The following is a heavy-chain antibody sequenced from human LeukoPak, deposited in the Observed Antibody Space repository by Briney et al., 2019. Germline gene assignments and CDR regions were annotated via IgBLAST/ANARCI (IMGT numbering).Heavy chain of an antibody. V-gene: IGHV3-21*01. D-gene: IGHD3-22*01. J-gene: IGHJ3*02. CDR1: GFTFSTYF. CDR3: ARDESPRYYDNSNYYPDAFDI. Sequence: PGGSLRLSCVASGFTFSTYFMNWVRQAPGRGLEWVSSISTTSTYIYYADSVKGRFTISRDNAKNSLSLQMNGLRAEDTAVYYCARDESPRYYDNSNYYPDAFDIWGRGTMVTVSS. CDR2: ISTTSTYI.